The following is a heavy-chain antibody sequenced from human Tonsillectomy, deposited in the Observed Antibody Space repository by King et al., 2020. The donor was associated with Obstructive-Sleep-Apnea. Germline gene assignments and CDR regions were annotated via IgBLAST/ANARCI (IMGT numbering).Heavy chain of an antibody. D-gene: IGHD6-19*01. CDR1: CGSISSSKYF. V-gene: IGHV4-39*07. CDR2: IDYTGST. CDR3: ARDKGELEQWLVPNFGLDV. J-gene: IGHJ6*02. Sequence: HLQLQESGPGLMKPSETLSLTCTVSCGSISSSKYFWGCIRQPPGKGLEWIGTIDYTGSTYYNPSLQIRVTISVDTSKHQVSLKLTSVTAADTAVYYCARDKGELEQWLVPNFGLDVWGQGTTVTVSS.